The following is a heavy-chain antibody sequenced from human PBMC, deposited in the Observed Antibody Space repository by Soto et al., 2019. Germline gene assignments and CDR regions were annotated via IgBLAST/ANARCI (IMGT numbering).Heavy chain of an antibody. V-gene: IGHV1-69*01. J-gene: IGHJ4*02. CDR3: ARDLAPYGPMGY. D-gene: IGHD3-10*01. CDR1: GGTFSSYA. CDR2: IIPIFGTV. Sequence: QVQLVQSGAEVKKPGSSVKVSCKASGGTFSSYAISWVRQAPGQGLEWMGGIIPIFGTVNYAQKFQGRVTITADESTSTAYMELSSLRYEDTAVYYCARDLAPYGPMGYWGQGTLVTVSS.